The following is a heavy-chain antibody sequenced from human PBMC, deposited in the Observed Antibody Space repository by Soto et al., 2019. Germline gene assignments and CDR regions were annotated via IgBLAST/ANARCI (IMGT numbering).Heavy chain of an antibody. Sequence: QVQLVQSGAEVKKPGSSVKVSCKASGGTFSSYAISWVRQAPGQGLEWMGGIIPIFGTANYAQKFQGRVTMTADEATSTAYMELSSLRSEDTAVYYCARDWQAMVRGVPTRFDPGGQGTLVTVSS. CDR2: IIPIFGTA. D-gene: IGHD3-10*01. J-gene: IGHJ5*02. CDR3: ARDWQAMVRGVPTRFDP. V-gene: IGHV1-69*12. CDR1: GGTFSSYA.